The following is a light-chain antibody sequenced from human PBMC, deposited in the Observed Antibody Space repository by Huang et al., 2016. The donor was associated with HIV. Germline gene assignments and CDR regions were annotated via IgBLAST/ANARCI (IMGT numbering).Light chain of an antibody. V-gene: IGKV3-15*01. CDR1: QSVTGN. CDR3: QQYNNWPRT. Sequence: EIVMTQSPATLSVSPGERATLSCRASQSVTGNLAWYQQKPGQAPRLLIYGASTRATGNAARFNASGSGTEFTLTINSLQSEDFAVYYCQQYNNWPRTFGPGTKVDVK. CDR2: GAS. J-gene: IGKJ3*01.